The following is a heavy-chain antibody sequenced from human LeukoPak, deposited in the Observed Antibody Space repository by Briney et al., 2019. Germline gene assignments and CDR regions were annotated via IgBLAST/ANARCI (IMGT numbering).Heavy chain of an antibody. V-gene: IGHV3-30-3*01. Sequence: PGGSLRLSCAASGFTFSTYAMSWVRQAPGKGLEWVAVISYDGSNKYYADSVKGRFTISRDNSKNTLYLQMNSLRAEDTAVYYCARESSSSWYFDYWGQGTLVTVSS. J-gene: IGHJ4*02. CDR2: ISYDGSNK. CDR3: ARESSSSWYFDY. CDR1: GFTFSTYA. D-gene: IGHD6-13*01.